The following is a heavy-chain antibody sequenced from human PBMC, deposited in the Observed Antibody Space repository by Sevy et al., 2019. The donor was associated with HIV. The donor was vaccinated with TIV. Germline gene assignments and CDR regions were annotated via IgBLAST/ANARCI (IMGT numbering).Heavy chain of an antibody. CDR1: GGSISSGGYY. D-gene: IGHD3-22*01. CDR2: IYYSGST. J-gene: IGHJ3*02. V-gene: IGHV4-31*03. CDR3: ARGYYDSSGYYYLDI. Sequence: KQSQTLSLTCTVSGGSISSGGYYWSWIRQHPGKGLDWIGYIYYSGSTYYNPSLKSRVTISVDTSKNQFSLKLSSVTAADTAVNYCARGYYDSSGYYYLDIWGQGTMVTVSS.